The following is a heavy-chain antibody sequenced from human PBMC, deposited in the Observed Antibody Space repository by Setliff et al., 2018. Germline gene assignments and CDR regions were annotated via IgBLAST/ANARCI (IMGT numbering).Heavy chain of an antibody. CDR3: ARDYLRSNYDFWSGPPNWFDP. J-gene: IGHJ5*02. V-gene: IGHV1-3*04. Sequence: ASVKVSCKASGYTFTNYAIHWVRQAPGQRPEWMGWINTGNANTKYSQKFQGRVTITRDASASTAYMELSSLRAEDTAVYYCARDYLRSNYDFWSGPPNWFDPWGQGTLVTVSS. D-gene: IGHD3-3*01. CDR1: GYTFTNYA. CDR2: INTGNANT.